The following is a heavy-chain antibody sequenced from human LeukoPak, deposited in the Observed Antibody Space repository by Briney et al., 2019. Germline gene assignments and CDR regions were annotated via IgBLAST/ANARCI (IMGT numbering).Heavy chain of an antibody. J-gene: IGHJ4*02. CDR1: GGTFSSYA. CDR3: ARAREVFGGSSLPLSAEFDY. Sequence: GASVKVSCKASGGTFSSYAISWVRQAPGQGLEWMGGIIPIFGTANYAQKFQGRVTITADESTSTAYMELSSLRSEDTAVYYCARAREVFGGSSLPLSAEFDYWGQGTLVTVSS. V-gene: IGHV1-69*01. CDR2: IIPIFGTA. D-gene: IGHD3-10*01.